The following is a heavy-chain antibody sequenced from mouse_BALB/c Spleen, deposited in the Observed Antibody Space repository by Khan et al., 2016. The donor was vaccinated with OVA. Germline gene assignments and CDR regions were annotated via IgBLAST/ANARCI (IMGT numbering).Heavy chain of an antibody. V-gene: IGHV3-2*02. D-gene: IGHD2-14*01. CDR2: INHSGST. J-gene: IGHJ3*01. Sequence: QLEESGPGLVKPSQSLSLTCTVTGYSITSDYAWNWIRQFPGNKLEWMGYINHSGSTSYHPSLKSRISITRDTSKNQFFLQLNSVTTEDTATYYCARGVRLTYWGQGTLVTVSA. CDR1: GYSITSDYA. CDR3: ARGVRLTY.